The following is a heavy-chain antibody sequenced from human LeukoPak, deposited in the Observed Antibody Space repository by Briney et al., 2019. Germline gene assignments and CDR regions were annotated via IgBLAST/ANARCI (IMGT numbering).Heavy chain of an antibody. CDR1: GGSISSYY. V-gene: IGHV4-4*07. Sequence: SETLSLTCTVPGGSISSYYWSWIRQPAGKGLEWIGRIYTSGSTNYNPSLKSRVTMSVDTSKNQFSLKLSSVTAADTAVYYCARDTAAAEYYYGMDVWGQGTTVTVSS. CDR3: ARDTAAAEYYYGMDV. CDR2: IYTSGST. D-gene: IGHD6-13*01. J-gene: IGHJ6*02.